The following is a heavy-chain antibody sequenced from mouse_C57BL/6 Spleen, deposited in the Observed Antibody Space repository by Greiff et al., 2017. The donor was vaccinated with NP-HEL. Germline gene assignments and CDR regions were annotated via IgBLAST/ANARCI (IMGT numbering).Heavy chain of an antibody. J-gene: IGHJ1*03. CDR2: ISNGGGST. CDR1: GFTFSDYY. D-gene: IGHD2-1*01. Sequence: EVKLVESGGGLVQPGGSLKLSCAASGFTFSDYYMYWVRQTPEKRLEWVAYISNGGGSTYYPDTVKGRFTISRDNAKNTLYLQMSSLKSEDTAMYYCARQKLYGNYFNVWGTGTTVTVSS. V-gene: IGHV5-12*01. CDR3: ARQKLYGNYFNV.